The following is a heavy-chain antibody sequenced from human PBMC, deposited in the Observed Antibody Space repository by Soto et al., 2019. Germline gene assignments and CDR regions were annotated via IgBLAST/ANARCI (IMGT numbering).Heavy chain of an antibody. CDR2: LKQDGSEK. D-gene: IGHD5-12*01. Sequence: GGSLRLSCAASGFTFSGYWMSWVRQAPGKGLEWVANLKQDGSEKYYVDSVKGRFTISRDNAKNSLYLQMNSLRAEDTAVYYCARLTYSGYDTYYFDYWGQGTLVTVSS. CDR1: GFTFSGYW. V-gene: IGHV3-7*03. CDR3: ARLTYSGYDTYYFDY. J-gene: IGHJ4*02.